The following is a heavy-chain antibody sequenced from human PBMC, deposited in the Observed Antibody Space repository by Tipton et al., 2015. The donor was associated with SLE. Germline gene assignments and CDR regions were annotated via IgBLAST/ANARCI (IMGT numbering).Heavy chain of an antibody. V-gene: IGHV4-61*01. Sequence: TLSLTCSVSGDSIGSGSYYWSWVRQPPGKGLEWIGYVSYSGSTNYNPSLQSRVTISVDTSKNQFSLKLRSVTAADTAVYYCARLPDYFDHWGQGALVTVSS. CDR3: ARLPDYFDH. J-gene: IGHJ4*02. CDR1: GDSIGSGSYY. CDR2: VSYSGST.